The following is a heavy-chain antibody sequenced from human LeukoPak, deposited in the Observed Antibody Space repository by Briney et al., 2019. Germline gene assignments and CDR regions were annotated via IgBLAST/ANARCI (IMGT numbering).Heavy chain of an antibody. D-gene: IGHD3-22*01. V-gene: IGHV4-59*08. CDR1: GASIRSSY. CDR3: ARLDRSGYEMGGTWFDP. CDR2: IYYTGST. Sequence: PSETLSLTCTVSGASIRSSYWSWLRQPPGKGLGWIGYIYYTGSTNSNPSLKSRVTVSLDTSKNQFSLKLSSMTAADTAVYYCARLDRSGYEMGGTWFDPWGQGTLVTVSS. J-gene: IGHJ5*02.